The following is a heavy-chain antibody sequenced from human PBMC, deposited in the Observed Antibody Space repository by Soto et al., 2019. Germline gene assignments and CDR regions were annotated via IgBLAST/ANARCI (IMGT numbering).Heavy chain of an antibody. J-gene: IGHJ5*02. V-gene: IGHV3-23*01. D-gene: IGHD1-26*01. CDR1: VFMFNRNG. Sequence: EVQLLQSGGVLVQPGGSLRLTCAASVFMFNRNGMAWVRQAPGKGLEWVSSISDSGEKTYYADSVRGRFTISRDNSKNTVYLEMNNLRDEDSAMYFCARGKQSYSGSHELDAWGLGTLVTVSS. CDR3: ARGKQSYSGSHELDA. CDR2: ISDSGEKT.